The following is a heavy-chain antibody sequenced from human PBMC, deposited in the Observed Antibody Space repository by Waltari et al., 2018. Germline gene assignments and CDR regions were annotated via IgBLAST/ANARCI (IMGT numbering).Heavy chain of an antibody. D-gene: IGHD3-16*01. J-gene: IGHJ6*02. CDR1: GFTFRSYW. Sequence: EVQLVESGGGLVQPGGSLRLSCAASGFTFRSYWKHWVRQTRGQGLVWVSSMNSDGSSTSYADSVKGRCTISRDNAKNTLYLQMNSLRAEDTAVYYCAREKFGYGYYYGMDVWGQGTTVTVSS. V-gene: IGHV3-74*01. CDR2: MNSDGSST. CDR3: AREKFGYGYYYGMDV.